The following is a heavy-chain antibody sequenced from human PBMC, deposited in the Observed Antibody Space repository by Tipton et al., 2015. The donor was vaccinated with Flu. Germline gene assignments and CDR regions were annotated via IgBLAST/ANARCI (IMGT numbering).Heavy chain of an antibody. J-gene: IGHJ4*02. V-gene: IGHV3-73*01. D-gene: IGHD1-26*01. CDR2: IRSQANTYAT. CDR3: TRDHYERVGATDY. Sequence: SLRLSCAASGFTFSGSAMHWVRQASGKGLEWIGRIRSQANTYATAYTASVKGRFTISRDDSKNTAYLQMNSLKTEDTAVYYCTRDHYERVGATDYWGQGTLVTVSS. CDR1: GFTFSGSA.